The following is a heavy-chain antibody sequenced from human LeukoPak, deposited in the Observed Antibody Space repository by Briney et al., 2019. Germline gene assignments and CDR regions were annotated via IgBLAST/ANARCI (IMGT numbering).Heavy chain of an antibody. CDR2: IYYSGST. V-gene: IGHV4-39*01. CDR3: ARHLWIVEVKWLAFLP. D-gene: IGHD6-19*01. J-gene: IGHJ5*02. CDR1: GGSISSSSYY. Sequence: SETLSLTCTVSGGSISSSSYYWGWIRQPPGKGLEWIGIIYYSGSTYYNPSLKSRVTISVDTSKNQFSLKLSSVTAADTAVYYCARHLWIVEVKWLAFLPWGQGTLVTVSS.